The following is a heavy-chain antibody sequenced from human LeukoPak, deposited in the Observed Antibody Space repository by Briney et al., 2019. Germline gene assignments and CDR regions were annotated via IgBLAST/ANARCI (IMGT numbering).Heavy chain of an antibody. CDR1: GYTFTSYG. CDR2: INPNSGGT. J-gene: IGHJ4*02. V-gene: IGHV1-2*06. Sequence: ASVKVSCKASGYTFTSYGISWVRQAPGQGLEWMGRINPNSGGTNYAQKFQGRVTMTRDTSISTAYMELSRLRSDDTAVYYCARDLDYGDYGSEKGFDYWGQGTLVTVSS. CDR3: ARDLDYGDYGSEKGFDY. D-gene: IGHD4-17*01.